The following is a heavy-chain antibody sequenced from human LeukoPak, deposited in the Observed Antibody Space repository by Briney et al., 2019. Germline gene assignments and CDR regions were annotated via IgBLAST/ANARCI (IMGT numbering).Heavy chain of an antibody. Sequence: ASVKVSCKASGYTFTSHDINWVRQATGQGLEWMGWMNPNSGNTGYAQKFQGGVTITRNTSISTAYMELSSLRSEDTAVYYCARSIPSSGTYYNDDAFDIWGQGTMVTVSS. CDR1: GYTFTSHD. CDR3: ARSIPSSGTYYNDDAFDI. J-gene: IGHJ3*02. V-gene: IGHV1-8*03. CDR2: MNPNSGNT. D-gene: IGHD3-10*01.